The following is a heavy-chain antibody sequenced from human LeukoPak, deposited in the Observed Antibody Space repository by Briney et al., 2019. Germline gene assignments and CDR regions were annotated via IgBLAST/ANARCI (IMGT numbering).Heavy chain of an antibody. V-gene: IGHV3-23*01. Sequence: GGSLRLSCAASGFTFSSYAMSWVRQAPGKGLEWVSAISGSGGSTYYADSVKGRFTISRDNSKNTLYLQMNSLRAEDTAVYYCAKAEYSSSPGGYYFDYWGQGTLVTVSS. D-gene: IGHD6-6*01. CDR2: ISGSGGST. CDR1: GFTFSSYA. CDR3: AKAEYSSSPGGYYFDY. J-gene: IGHJ4*02.